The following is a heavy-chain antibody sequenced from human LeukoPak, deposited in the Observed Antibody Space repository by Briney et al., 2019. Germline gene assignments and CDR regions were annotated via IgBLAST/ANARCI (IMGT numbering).Heavy chain of an antibody. CDR3: ARPDYGCNRGACDI. CDR1: GYKFNNYG. V-gene: IGHV1-18*01. CDR2: ISAYNGKT. D-gene: IGHD4-23*01. J-gene: IGHJ3*02. Sequence: ASVKVSCKASGYKFNNYGISWVRQAPGQGLEWMGWISAYNGKTDYAQKFQGRVNMTTDTCTSTAYMELRSLRSDDTAVYYWARPDYGCNRGACDIWGQGTMVTVSS.